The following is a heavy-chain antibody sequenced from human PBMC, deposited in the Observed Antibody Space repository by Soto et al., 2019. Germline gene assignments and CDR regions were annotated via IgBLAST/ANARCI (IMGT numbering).Heavy chain of an antibody. Sequence: QVQLVQSGAEVKKHGASVKVSCKASGSTFTSYYMHWVRQAPGQELEWLGQINPSGGSTSYAQKFQGIVTMTRDTYTSTVYMELSSLGSEDTAVYYCARDGWGDIIEVAGTHLDYWGQGTLVTVSS. V-gene: IGHV1-46*01. CDR2: INPSGGST. CDR3: ARDGWGDIIEVAGTHLDY. CDR1: GSTFTSYY. J-gene: IGHJ4*02. D-gene: IGHD6-19*01.